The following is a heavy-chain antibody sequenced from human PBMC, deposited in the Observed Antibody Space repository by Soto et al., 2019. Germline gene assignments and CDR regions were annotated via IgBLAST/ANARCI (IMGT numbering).Heavy chain of an antibody. CDR1: VFTFSAYW. CDR3: ARGPRVSSTGTGAH. Sequence: GESLKISCAVSVFTFSAYWMHWVRQVPGKGLTWVSRISDDGSTATYADSVKGRFVISRDNAKNSLYLEMNTLRADDSGLYYCARGPRVSSTGTGAHWGRGTLVTVSS. J-gene: IGHJ4*02. CDR2: ISDDGSTA. D-gene: IGHD1-1*01. V-gene: IGHV3-74*01.